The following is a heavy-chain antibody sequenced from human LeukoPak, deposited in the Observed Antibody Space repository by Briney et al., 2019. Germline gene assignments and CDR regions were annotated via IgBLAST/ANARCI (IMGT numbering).Heavy chain of an antibody. D-gene: IGHD5-24*01. CDR3: AKDIQLST. V-gene: IGHV3-23*01. CDR2: IGASGEST. CDR1: GFTFSVAA. J-gene: IGHJ3*01. Sequence: QTGGSLRLSCAASGFTFSVAAMTWVRQAPGKGLEWVSLIGASGESTYYADSVKGRFTISRDNSKNTLSLQMNSLRVEDTAMYFCAKDIQLSTWGLGTMVTVSS.